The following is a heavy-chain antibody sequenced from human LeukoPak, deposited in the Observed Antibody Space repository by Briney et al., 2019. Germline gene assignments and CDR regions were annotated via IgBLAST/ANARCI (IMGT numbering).Heavy chain of an antibody. CDR2: INPNSGGT. Sequence: ASVKVSCKASGYAFTGYYTHWVRQAPGQGLEWMGRINPNSGGTNYAQKFQGRVTMTRDTSISTAYMELSRLRSDDTAVYYCARQHVRGFGVVTPVLNWFDPWGQGTLVTVSS. CDR3: ARQHVRGFGVVTPVLNWFDP. J-gene: IGHJ5*02. V-gene: IGHV1-2*06. CDR1: GYAFTGYY. D-gene: IGHD3-3*01.